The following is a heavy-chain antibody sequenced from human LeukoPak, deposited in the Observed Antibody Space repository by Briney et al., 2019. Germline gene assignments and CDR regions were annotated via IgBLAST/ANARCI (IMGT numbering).Heavy chain of an antibody. J-gene: IGHJ4*02. Sequence: PRGSLGLSCAASGFTFSSYEMNWVRQAPGKGLEWVSYISSSGSTIYYADSVKGRFTISRDNAKNSLYLQMNSLRAEDTAVYYCARGATAIDYWGQGTLVTVSS. CDR3: ARGATAIDY. CDR2: ISSSGSTI. D-gene: IGHD1-26*01. V-gene: IGHV3-48*03. CDR1: GFTFSSYE.